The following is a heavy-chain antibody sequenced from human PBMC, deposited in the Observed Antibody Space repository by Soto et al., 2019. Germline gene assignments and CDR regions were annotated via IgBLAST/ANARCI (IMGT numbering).Heavy chain of an antibody. J-gene: IGHJ4*02. CDR2: IYYNGNT. CDR3: ARVRTGYFDY. CDR1: GGAINDHY. Sequence: SETLSLTCTLSGGAINDHYWSFIRQPPGKGLEWIGYIYYNGNTNYNPSLESRVTISVDRSRNQFSLRLTSLTAADTAVYYCARVRTGYFDYCGRGALGTVSS. D-gene: IGHD3-9*01. V-gene: IGHV4-59*11.